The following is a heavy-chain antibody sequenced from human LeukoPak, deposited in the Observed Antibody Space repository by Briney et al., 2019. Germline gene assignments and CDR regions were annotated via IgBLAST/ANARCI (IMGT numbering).Heavy chain of an antibody. CDR1: GGTISSYY. J-gene: IGHJ6*02. Sequence: SETVSLTCTVSGGTISSYYWSRLRQPPGKGLEGIGYIYYSESTNYNPSLKTRVTISVDTSKNQFSLKLSSVTAADTAVYYCARSYYYGKDVWGQGTTVTVSS. CDR2: IYYSEST. V-gene: IGHV4-59*08. CDR3: ARSYYYGKDV.